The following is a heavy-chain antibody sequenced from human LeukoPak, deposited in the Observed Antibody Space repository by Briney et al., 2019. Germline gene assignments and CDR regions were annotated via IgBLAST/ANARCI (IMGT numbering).Heavy chain of an antibody. Sequence: SETLSLTCTVSGGSISNYYWSWIRQPPGKGLEWIGYVYYSGSTNYNPSLKSRVTISVDTSKNQFSLKLSSVTAADTAVYYCARGNDIVAYYFDYWGQGTLVTVSS. CDR1: GGSISNYY. D-gene: IGHD5-12*01. V-gene: IGHV4-59*13. J-gene: IGHJ4*02. CDR2: VYYSGST. CDR3: ARGNDIVAYYFDY.